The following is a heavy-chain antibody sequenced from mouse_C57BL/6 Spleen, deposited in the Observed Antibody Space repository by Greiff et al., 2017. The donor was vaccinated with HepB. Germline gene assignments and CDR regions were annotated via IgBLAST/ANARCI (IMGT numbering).Heavy chain of an antibody. Sequence: QVQLKQPGAELVKPGASVKLSCKASGYTFTSYWMHWVKQRPGQGLEWIGMIHPNSGSTNYNEKFKSKATLTVDKSSSTAYMQLSSLTSEDSAVYYCASITTVVEGAYWGQGTLVTVSA. CDR1: GYTFTSYW. J-gene: IGHJ3*01. CDR3: ASITTVVEGAY. D-gene: IGHD1-1*01. V-gene: IGHV1-64*01. CDR2: IHPNSGST.